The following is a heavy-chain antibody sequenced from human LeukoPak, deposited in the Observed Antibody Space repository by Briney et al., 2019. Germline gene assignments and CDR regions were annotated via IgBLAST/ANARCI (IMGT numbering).Heavy chain of an antibody. CDR2: IYYSGST. V-gene: IGHV4-39*01. J-gene: IGHJ4*02. CDR3: ANPHMGGSDLTDLDG. Sequence: SETLSLTCTVSGASISSSNYYWGWIRQPPGKGLEWIASIYYSGSTSYNPSLKSRVTISVDTSKNQFSLKVSSVTAADTAVYYGANPHMGGSDLTDLDGGGQGTGVTVSS. CDR1: GASISSSNYY. D-gene: IGHD3-16*01.